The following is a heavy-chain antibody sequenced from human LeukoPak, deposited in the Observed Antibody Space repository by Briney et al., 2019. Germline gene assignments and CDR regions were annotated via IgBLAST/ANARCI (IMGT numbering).Heavy chain of an antibody. Sequence: ASVKVSCKASGYTFTSYGISWVRQAPGQGLEWMGWISAYNGNTNYAQKRQGRVTMTTDTSTSTAYMELRSLRSDDTAVYYCARTTGTSLYYYYYYMDVWGKGTTVTVSS. V-gene: IGHV1-18*01. D-gene: IGHD1-1*01. CDR2: ISAYNGNT. J-gene: IGHJ6*03. CDR3: ARTTGTSLYYYYYYMDV. CDR1: GYTFTSYG.